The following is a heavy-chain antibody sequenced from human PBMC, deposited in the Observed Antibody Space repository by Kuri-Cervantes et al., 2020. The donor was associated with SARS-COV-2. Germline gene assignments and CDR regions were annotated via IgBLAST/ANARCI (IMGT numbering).Heavy chain of an antibody. Sequence: SVKVSCKASGGTFSSYTISWVRQAPGQGLEWMGRIIPILGIANYAQKFQGRVTITADKSTSTAYMELSSLRSDDTAVYYCASGAVADLFDYWGQGTLVTVSS. V-gene: IGHV1-69*02. D-gene: IGHD6-19*01. CDR3: ASGAVADLFDY. CDR1: GGTFSSYT. CDR2: IIPILGIA. J-gene: IGHJ4*02.